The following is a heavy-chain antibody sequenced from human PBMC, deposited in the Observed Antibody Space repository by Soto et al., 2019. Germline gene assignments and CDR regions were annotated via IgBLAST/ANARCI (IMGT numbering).Heavy chain of an antibody. CDR2: IKSKTDGGTT. J-gene: IGHJ4*02. CDR1: GFTFSNAW. CDR3: TTDLDWNYDLSDY. Sequence: GGSLRLSCAASGFTFSNAWMNWVRQAPGKGLEWVGRIKSKTDGGTTDYAAPVKGRFTISRDDSKNTLYLQMNSLKTEDTAVYYCTTDLDWNYDLSDYWGQGTLVTVSS. D-gene: IGHD1-7*01. V-gene: IGHV3-15*07.